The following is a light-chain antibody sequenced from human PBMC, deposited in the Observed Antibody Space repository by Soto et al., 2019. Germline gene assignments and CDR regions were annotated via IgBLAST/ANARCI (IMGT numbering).Light chain of an antibody. V-gene: IGKV3-15*01. J-gene: IGKJ1*01. Sequence: EIVMTQSPDTLSVSPGEGATLSCRVSQSIRSNLAWYQQIPGQAPRLLMYGASTRADGTPARFTGSGSGTEFTLTISSLQSEDFAVYYCQQYHIWPPWTSGQGTKVDIK. CDR1: QSIRSN. CDR3: QQYHIWPPWT. CDR2: GAS.